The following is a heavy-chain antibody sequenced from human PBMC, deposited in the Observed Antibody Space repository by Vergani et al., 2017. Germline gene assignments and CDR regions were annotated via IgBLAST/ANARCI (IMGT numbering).Heavy chain of an antibody. D-gene: IGHD4-17*01. V-gene: IGHV1-69*02. Sequence: QVQLVQSGAEVKKPGSSVKVSCKASGGTFSSYTISWVRQAPGQGLEWRGRIIPILGIANYAQKFQGRVTITADKSTSTAYMELSSLRSEVTAVYYCARLGSVTTGVDYWGQGTLVTVSS. CDR1: GGTFSSYT. J-gene: IGHJ4*02. CDR3: ARLGSVTTGVDY. CDR2: IIPILGIA.